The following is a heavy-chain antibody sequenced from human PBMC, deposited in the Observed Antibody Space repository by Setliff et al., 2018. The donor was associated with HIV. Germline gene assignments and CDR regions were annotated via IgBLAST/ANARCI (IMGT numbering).Heavy chain of an antibody. J-gene: IGHJ4*02. CDR2: FYHGGST. CDR3: VRRTDYYGSGSESSFDY. D-gene: IGHD3-10*01. Sequence: SETLSLTCAVSGSSIRGAYYWGWIRQPPGKGLEWIGSFYHGGSTLYNPSLRSRVTISVDTSKNHFSLILTSVTAADTAGYYCVRRTDYYGSGSESSFDYWGQGTLVTVSS. V-gene: IGHV4-38-2*01. CDR1: GSSIRGAYY.